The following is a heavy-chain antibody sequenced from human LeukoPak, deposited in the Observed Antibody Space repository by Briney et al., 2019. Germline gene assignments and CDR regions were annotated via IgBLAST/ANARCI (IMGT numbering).Heavy chain of an antibody. J-gene: IGHJ4*02. D-gene: IGHD1-26*01. V-gene: IGHV3-23*01. CDR3: ARQWELGFYFDY. Sequence: GGSLRLSCAASGFTFSSYDMSWVRQAPGKGLEWVSAISTSGGSTYYADSVKGRFTISRDNSKNTLYLQMNSLRAEDTAVYYCARQWELGFYFDYWGQGTLVTVSS. CDR1: GFTFSSYD. CDR2: ISTSGGST.